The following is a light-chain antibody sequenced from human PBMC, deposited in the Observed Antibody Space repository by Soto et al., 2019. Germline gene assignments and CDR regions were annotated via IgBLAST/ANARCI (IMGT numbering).Light chain of an antibody. CDR2: GTS. CDR3: EFYGDSPWT. V-gene: IGKV3-20*01. J-gene: IGKJ1*01. Sequence: EIVLTQSPGTLSLSPGERATLSCRASQTISSHFLAWYQQRPGQAPRLLIYGTSYRATGIPDRFSCSGSGTDFTLTISRLEPEDFAVYYFEFYGDSPWTFGQGTKVEIK. CDR1: QTISSHF.